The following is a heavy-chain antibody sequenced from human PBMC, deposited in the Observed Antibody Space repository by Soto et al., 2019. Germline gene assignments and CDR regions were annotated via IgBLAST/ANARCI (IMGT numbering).Heavy chain of an antibody. V-gene: IGHV4-39*01. Sequence: QLQLQESGPGLVKPSETLSLTCTVSDNSISSSRYYWGWIRQPPGEGLEWIGNIYYSGVTNNNPSLKSRLAISLDTSKSQFSLKLSSVSAADTAVYYCARQEGYTAGCQGYWGPGTLVTVAS. J-gene: IGHJ4*02. D-gene: IGHD2-21*02. CDR2: IYYSGVT. CDR1: DNSISSSRYY. CDR3: ARQEGYTAGCQGY.